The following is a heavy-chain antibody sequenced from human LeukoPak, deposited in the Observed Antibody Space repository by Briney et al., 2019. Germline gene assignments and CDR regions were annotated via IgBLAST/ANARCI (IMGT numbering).Heavy chain of an antibody. J-gene: IGHJ6*02. CDR1: GYTFTSYD. V-gene: IGHV1-69*13. D-gene: IGHD3-22*01. CDR3: ARRLTDSSGYYPYYYYGMDV. Sequence: SVKVSCKASGYTFTSYDISWVRQAPGQGLEWMGGIIPIFGTANYAQKVQGRVTITADESTSTAYMELSSLRSEDTAVYYCARRLTDSSGYYPYYYYGMDVWGHGTPVTVSS. CDR2: IIPIFGTA.